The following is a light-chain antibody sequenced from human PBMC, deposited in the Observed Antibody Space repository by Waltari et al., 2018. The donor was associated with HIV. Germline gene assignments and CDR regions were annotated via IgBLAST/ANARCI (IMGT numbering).Light chain of an antibody. V-gene: IGKV1-27*01. Sequence: DIQMTQSPSSLSASVGDRVTITCRTSQGISSYLAWYQQKPGKIPKLLIYSASTLQSGVPSRFSGSGSGTDFTLTISSLQPEDVATYFCQGYNSASTFGPGTKVDIK. CDR3: QGYNSAST. CDR1: QGISSY. CDR2: SAS. J-gene: IGKJ3*01.